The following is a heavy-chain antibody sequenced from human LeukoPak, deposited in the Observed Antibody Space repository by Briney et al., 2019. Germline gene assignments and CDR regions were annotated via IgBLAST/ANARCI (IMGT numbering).Heavy chain of an antibody. CDR3: ARDYSAWAAGTRIDY. D-gene: IGHD6-13*01. CDR2: ISSSSSYV. J-gene: IGHJ4*02. V-gene: IGHV3-21*01. Sequence: GGSLRLSCAASGFTFSSYSMNWVRQAPGKGLEWVSSISSSSSYVYYADSVKGRFTISRDNAKNSLYPQMNSLRAEDTAVYYCARDYSAWAAGTRIDYWGQGTLVTVSS. CDR1: GFTFSSYS.